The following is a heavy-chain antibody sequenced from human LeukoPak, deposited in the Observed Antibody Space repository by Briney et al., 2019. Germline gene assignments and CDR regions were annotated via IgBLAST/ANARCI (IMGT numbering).Heavy chain of an antibody. V-gene: IGHV1-69*05. Sequence: SVKVSCKASGGTFSSYAISWVRQAPGQGLEWMGRIIPIFGTANYAQKFQGRVTITTDESTGTAYMELSSLRSEDTAVYYCAGEGGGYCSGGSCYLAQGFDYWGQGTLVTVSS. CDR3: AGEGGGYCSGGSCYLAQGFDY. D-gene: IGHD2-15*01. CDR1: GGTFSSYA. J-gene: IGHJ4*02. CDR2: IIPIFGTA.